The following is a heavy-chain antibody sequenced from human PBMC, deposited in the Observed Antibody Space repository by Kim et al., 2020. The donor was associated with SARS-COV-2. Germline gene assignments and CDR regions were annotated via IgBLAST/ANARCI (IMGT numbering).Heavy chain of an antibody. V-gene: IGHV1-8*01. CDR3: ARGVTAGRDY. CDR2: NT. Sequence: NTGYAQKFQGRVTMTRNTSISTAYMELSSLRSEDTAVYYCARGVTAGRDYWGQGTLVTVSS. D-gene: IGHD6-13*01. J-gene: IGHJ4*02.